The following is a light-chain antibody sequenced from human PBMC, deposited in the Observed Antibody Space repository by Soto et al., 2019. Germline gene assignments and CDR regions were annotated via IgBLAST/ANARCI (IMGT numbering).Light chain of an antibody. Sequence: EIVLTQSPATLSLSPGERATLSCGASQSVSSYLAWYQQKPGQAPRLLIYDASNRATGIPDRFSGSGSGTDFTLTISSLQSEDFAVYYCQQYNNWPLTFGGGTKVDIK. CDR1: QSVSSY. CDR2: DAS. CDR3: QQYNNWPLT. J-gene: IGKJ4*01. V-gene: IGKV3-11*01.